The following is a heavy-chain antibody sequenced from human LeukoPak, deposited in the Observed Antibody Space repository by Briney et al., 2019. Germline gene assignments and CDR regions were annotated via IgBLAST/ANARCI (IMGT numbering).Heavy chain of an antibody. Sequence: PSETLSLTCTVSGGSISSGGYYWSWIRQHPGKGLEWIGYIYYSGSIYYNPSLKSRVTISVDTSKNQFSLKLSSVTAADTAVYYCARDYGPHDAFDIWGQGTMVTVSS. CDR1: GGSISSGGYY. J-gene: IGHJ3*02. CDR2: IYYSGSI. D-gene: IGHD3-10*01. CDR3: ARDYGPHDAFDI. V-gene: IGHV4-31*03.